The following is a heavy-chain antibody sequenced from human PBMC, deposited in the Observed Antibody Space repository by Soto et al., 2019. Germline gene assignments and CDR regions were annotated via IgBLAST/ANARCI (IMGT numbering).Heavy chain of an antibody. D-gene: IGHD5-12*01. Sequence: VQLVQSGAEVKKPGASVKISCTASGISYTTYAIHWVRQAPGQGLEWMGWINAGNGDTRYSQRFQGRVTLTRDTSATTIYMDLTSLRFEDTSIYYCARAITGYVTWGQGTLVTVSS. CDR1: GISYTTYA. CDR3: ARAITGYVT. V-gene: IGHV1-3*01. CDR2: INAGNGDT. J-gene: IGHJ4*02.